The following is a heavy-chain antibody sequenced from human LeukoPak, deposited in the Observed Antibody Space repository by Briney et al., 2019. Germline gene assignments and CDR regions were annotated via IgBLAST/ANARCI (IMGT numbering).Heavy chain of an antibody. CDR2: IYYSGST. CDR1: GGSITSGDYY. Sequence: SETLSLTCTVSGGSITSGDYYWSWIRQPPGKGLEWTGYIYYSGSTYYNPSLKSRVTISVDTSKNQSSLKLSSVTAADTAVYYCARAWPVFGVAPRFDPWGQGTLVTVSS. CDR3: ARAWPVFGVAPRFDP. D-gene: IGHD3-3*01. V-gene: IGHV4-30-4*08. J-gene: IGHJ5*02.